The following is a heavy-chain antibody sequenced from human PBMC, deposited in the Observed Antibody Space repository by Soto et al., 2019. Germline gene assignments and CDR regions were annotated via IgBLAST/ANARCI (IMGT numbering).Heavy chain of an antibody. D-gene: IGHD3-22*01. V-gene: IGHV4-31*03. Sequence: SDTLSLTCTVSGGSISSGGYYWSWIRQHPGKGLEWIGYIYYSGSTYYNPSLKSRVTISVDTSKNQFSLKLSSVTAADTAVYYCARVESGYYYPAYWGQGTLVTVSS. CDR2: IYYSGST. CDR3: ARVESGYYYPAY. J-gene: IGHJ4*02. CDR1: GGSISSGGYY.